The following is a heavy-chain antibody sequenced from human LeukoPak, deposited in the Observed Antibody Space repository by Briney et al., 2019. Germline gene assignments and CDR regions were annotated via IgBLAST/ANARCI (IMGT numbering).Heavy chain of an antibody. Sequence: GGSLTLSCAASGFTFSSYETNWVHQAPGKGLEWVSYISSGGSNIYYADSVKGRSTISRDNAKNSLYLQMNSLRAEDTAVYCWARDKSWLGPGYFDYWGRGTVVTVS. CDR3: ARDKSWLGPGYFDY. CDR1: GFTFSSYE. V-gene: IGHV3-48*03. CDR2: ISSGGSNI. J-gene: IGHJ4*02. D-gene: IGHD6-19*01.